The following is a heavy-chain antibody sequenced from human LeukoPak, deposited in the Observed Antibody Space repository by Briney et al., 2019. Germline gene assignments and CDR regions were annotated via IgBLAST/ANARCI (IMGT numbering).Heavy chain of an antibody. J-gene: IGHJ4*02. D-gene: IGHD5-12*01. Sequence: GGSLRLCCAASGFTFSGYGMYWVRQAPRKGLEWVAGIYGGGGVIKYADSVKGRFTISRDNSENILYLQMDSLRVEDTAMYYCAKDRVPDSGYDIDYWGQGTLVTVSS. CDR1: GFTFSGYG. V-gene: IGHV3-23*03. CDR2: IYGGGGVI. CDR3: AKDRVPDSGYDIDY.